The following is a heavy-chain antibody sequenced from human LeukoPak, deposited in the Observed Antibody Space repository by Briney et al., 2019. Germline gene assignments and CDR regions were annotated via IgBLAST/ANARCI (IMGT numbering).Heavy chain of an antibody. CDR1: GGSISSGGYY. J-gene: IGHJ4*02. CDR3: ARDSGVRYSYGYGYYFDY. D-gene: IGHD5-18*01. V-gene: IGHV4-31*03. Sequence: SETLSLTCTASGGSISSGGYYWSWIRQHPGKGLEWIGYIYYSGSTYYNPSLKSRVTISVDTSKNQFSLKLSSVTAADTAVYYCARDSGVRYSYGYGYYFDYWGQGTLVTVSS. CDR2: IYYSGST.